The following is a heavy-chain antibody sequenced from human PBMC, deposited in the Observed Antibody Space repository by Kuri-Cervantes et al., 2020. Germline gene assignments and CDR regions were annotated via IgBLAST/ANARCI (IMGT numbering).Heavy chain of an antibody. Sequence: GGSLRLSCTASGLTVSNRYMSWVRQAPGKGPEWVSLIYSGDTTYYADSVKGRFTISRDNSKNTLYLQMNSLRAEDTALYYCAKDNGVGVRGVTFDYWGQGTLVTVSS. CDR1: GLTVSNRY. J-gene: IGHJ4*02. V-gene: IGHV3-53*05. CDR2: IYSGDTT. CDR3: AKDNGVGVRGVTFDY. D-gene: IGHD3-10*01.